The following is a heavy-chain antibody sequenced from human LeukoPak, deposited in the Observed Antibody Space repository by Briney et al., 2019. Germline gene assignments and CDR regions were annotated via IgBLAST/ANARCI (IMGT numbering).Heavy chain of an antibody. V-gene: IGHV3-15*07. J-gene: IGHJ4*02. Sequence: GGSLRLSCVGSGFTFNNAWMNWVRQAPGKGLEWVGHIRSKADGGTPDYIAPVKGRFTISRDDSKDTLYLQMNSLNTEDTAMYYCTTRSPARYCSDGACYSSADYWGQGTLVTVSS. D-gene: IGHD2-15*01. CDR2: IRSKADGGTP. CDR1: GFTFNNAW. CDR3: TTRSPARYCSDGACYSSADY.